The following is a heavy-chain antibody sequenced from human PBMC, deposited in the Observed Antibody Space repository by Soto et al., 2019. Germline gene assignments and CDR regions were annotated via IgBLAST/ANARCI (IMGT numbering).Heavy chain of an antibody. J-gene: IGHJ6*03. CDR2: IKQDGSEK. D-gene: IGHD3-10*01. CDR1: GFTFSSYW. CDR3: ARDSAYYGSGGVATDYYYYYYMDV. V-gene: IGHV3-7*01. Sequence: GGSLRLSCAASGFTFSSYWMSWVRQAPGKGLEWVANIKQDGSEKYYVDSVKGRFTISRDNAKNSLYLQMNSLRAEDTAVYYCARDSAYYGSGGVATDYYYYYYMDVWGKGTTVTVSS.